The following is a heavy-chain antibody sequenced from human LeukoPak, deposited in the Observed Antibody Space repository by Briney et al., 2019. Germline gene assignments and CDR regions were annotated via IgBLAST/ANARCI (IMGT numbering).Heavy chain of an antibody. V-gene: IGHV5-51*01. CDR1: GYRFTNCW. D-gene: IGHD6-13*01. CDR3: ARTPEDSSLVDY. Sequence: GESLKISCKASGYRFTNCWIGWVRQMPGKGLEWMGVIYPDDSDTTYSPSFQGQVTISADKSISTAYLQWSSLKASDTAMYYCARTPEDSSLVDYWGQGTLVTVSS. J-gene: IGHJ4*02. CDR2: IYPDDSDT.